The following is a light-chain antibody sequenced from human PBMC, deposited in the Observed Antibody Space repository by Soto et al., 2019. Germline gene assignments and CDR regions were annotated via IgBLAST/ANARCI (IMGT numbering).Light chain of an antibody. Sequence: QSGLARPPSGSGAPGQRVTSSCTGGSHNIAARYDVHWYQHLPGTATKLLIYGNNNRPSGVPDRFSGSKSAISASLVITGIQADDEADYYCQSYDNSLTEWVFGGATQLTVL. V-gene: IGLV1-40*01. J-gene: IGLJ3*02. CDR3: QSYDNSLTEWV. CDR1: SHNIAARYD. CDR2: GNN.